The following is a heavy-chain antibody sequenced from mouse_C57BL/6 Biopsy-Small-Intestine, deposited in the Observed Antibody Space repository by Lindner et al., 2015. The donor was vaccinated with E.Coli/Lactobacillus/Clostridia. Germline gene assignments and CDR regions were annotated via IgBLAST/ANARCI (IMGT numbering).Heavy chain of an antibody. D-gene: IGHD1-1*01. Sequence: VQLQESGPVLVKPGASVKMSCKASGYTFTDYYTNWVKQSHGKSLEWIGVINPYNGGTSYNQKFKGKATLTVDKSSSTAYMELNSLTSEDSAVYYCSRSRDYYGSSYGAWGQGTLVTVSA. CDR1: GYTFTDYY. V-gene: IGHV1-19*01. CDR2: INPYNGGT. CDR3: SRSRDYYGSSYGA. J-gene: IGHJ3*01.